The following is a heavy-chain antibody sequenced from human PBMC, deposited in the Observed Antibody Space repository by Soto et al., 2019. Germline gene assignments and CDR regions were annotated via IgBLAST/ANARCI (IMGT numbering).Heavy chain of an antibody. Sequence: SETLSLTCSVSGGSISSGDYYWSWIRQHPGKGLEWIGYIYHSGSAYYNPSLKSRLKMSVDTSKNQFSLNLTSVTAADTAVYYCARDENWGYVRIDPWGQGTLVTVSS. D-gene: IGHD7-27*01. CDR2: IYHSGSA. J-gene: IGHJ5*02. V-gene: IGHV4-31*03. CDR1: GGSISSGDYY. CDR3: ARDENWGYVRIDP.